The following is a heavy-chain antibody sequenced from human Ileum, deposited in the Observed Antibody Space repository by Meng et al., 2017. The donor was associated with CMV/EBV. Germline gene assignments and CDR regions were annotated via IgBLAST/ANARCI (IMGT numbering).Heavy chain of an antibody. CDR2: TYYRSKWYN. V-gene: IGHV6-1*01. D-gene: IGHD3-22*01. J-gene: IGHJ4*02. CDR1: VDSVSSNSVT. CDR3: TRAYYYDSSGYYDY. Sequence: VLLQQSGPGLVKPSQTLSLTCAISVDSVSSNSVTWNWIRQSPSRGLEWLGRTYYRSKWYNDYAVSVKSRITINPDTSKNQFSLQLNSMTPEDTAVYYCTRAYYYDSSGYYDYWGQGTLVTVSS.